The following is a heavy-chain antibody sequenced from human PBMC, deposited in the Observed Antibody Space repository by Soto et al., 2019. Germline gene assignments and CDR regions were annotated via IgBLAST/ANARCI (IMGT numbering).Heavy chain of an antibody. CDR3: ARWEGYGPFDY. Sequence: EVQLVESGGGLVKPGGSLRLSCAASGFTFSSYSLNWVRQAPGKGLEWVSTISGRSDYIYYADSVKGRFTITRDNAKNSLYLQMNSLRGEDTAVYYCARWEGYGPFDYWGQGTLVTVSS. CDR1: GFTFSSYS. CDR2: ISGRSDYI. J-gene: IGHJ4*02. D-gene: IGHD5-18*01. V-gene: IGHV3-21*01.